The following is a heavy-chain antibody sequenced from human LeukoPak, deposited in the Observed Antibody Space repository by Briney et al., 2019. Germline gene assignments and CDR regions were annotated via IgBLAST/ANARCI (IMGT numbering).Heavy chain of an antibody. CDR1: GGSISSSNW. V-gene: IGHV4-4*02. D-gene: IGHD6-19*01. Sequence: PSGTLSLTCAVSGGSISSSNWWSWVRQPPGKGLEWIGEIYHSGSTNYNPSLKSRVTISVDKSKNQFSLKLSSVTAADTAVYYCARMTGSVTRSGWINWFDPWGQGTLVTVSS. CDR2: IYHSGST. J-gene: IGHJ5*02. CDR3: ARMTGSVTRSGWINWFDP.